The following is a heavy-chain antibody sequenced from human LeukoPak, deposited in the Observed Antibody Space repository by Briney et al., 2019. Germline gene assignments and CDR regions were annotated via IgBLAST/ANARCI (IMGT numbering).Heavy chain of an antibody. CDR3: ARPQDGPYYMDV. CDR2: INHRGST. Sequence: SETLSLTCAVYGGSFSGYYWTCVRQPPGKGLKWIGEINHRGSTHYNPSLRSRVTISVDTSKKQFSLRLSSVTAADTAVYYCARPQDGPYYMDVWGNGTTVTVSS. J-gene: IGHJ6*03. V-gene: IGHV4-34*01. D-gene: IGHD2-15*01. CDR1: GGSFSGYY.